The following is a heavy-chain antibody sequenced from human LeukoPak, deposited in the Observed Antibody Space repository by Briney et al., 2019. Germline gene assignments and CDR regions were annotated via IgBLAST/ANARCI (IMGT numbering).Heavy chain of an antibody. CDR2: IYYSGSA. CDR1: GGSISSYY. Sequence: SETLSLTCTVSGGSISSYYWSWIRQPPGKGLEWIGYIYYSGSANYNPSLKSRVTISVDTSKNQFSLKLSSVTAADTAVYYCARYAWLQFRSFDYWGQGTLVTVSS. CDR3: ARYAWLQFRSFDY. J-gene: IGHJ4*02. V-gene: IGHV4-59*01. D-gene: IGHD5-24*01.